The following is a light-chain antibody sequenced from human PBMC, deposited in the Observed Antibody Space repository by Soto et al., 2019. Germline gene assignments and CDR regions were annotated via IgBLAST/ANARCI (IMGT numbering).Light chain of an antibody. V-gene: IGKV3-11*01. Sequence: EIVLTQSPATLSLSPGEGATVSCRASQSVSSHLAWYQQKRGQAPRLLIYDASSRASGIPARFSGRGSGTDVTLTISYLEPEEFAIYYCQQGGNWPLTFGQGTRLEIK. CDR1: QSVSSH. J-gene: IGKJ5*01. CDR3: QQGGNWPLT. CDR2: DAS.